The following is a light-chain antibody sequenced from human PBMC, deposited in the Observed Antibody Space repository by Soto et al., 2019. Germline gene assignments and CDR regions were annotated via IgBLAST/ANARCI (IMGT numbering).Light chain of an antibody. J-gene: IGKJ4*01. CDR1: QSISNF. Sequence: EIVLTQFPATRSLSPGERATLSWGASQSISNFLAWYQQKPGQAPRLLISDASNRATGIPARFSGTVSGTDFTLTISSLETEDFAVYYGQQRGKWPTLTFRGGTKVDIK. V-gene: IGKV3-11*01. CDR3: QQRGKWPTLT. CDR2: DAS.